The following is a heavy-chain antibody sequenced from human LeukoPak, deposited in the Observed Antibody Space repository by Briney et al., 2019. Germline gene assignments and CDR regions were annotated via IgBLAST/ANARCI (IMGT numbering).Heavy chain of an antibody. D-gene: IGHD1-20*01. CDR2: INHSGSA. J-gene: IGHJ5*02. CDR1: GGSFSDYY. CDR3: ARERASNNFNNWLDP. Sequence: SKTLSLTCAVYGGSFSDYYWRWIRQPPGKGLEWIGDINHSGSANYNPSLKSRVTISVDKSVRQFFLKISPVIVADTAIYYCARERASNNFNNWLDPWGPGTLVTVSS. V-gene: IGHV4-34*01.